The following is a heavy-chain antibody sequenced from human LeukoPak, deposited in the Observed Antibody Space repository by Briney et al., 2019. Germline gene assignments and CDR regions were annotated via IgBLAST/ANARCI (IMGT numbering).Heavy chain of an antibody. D-gene: IGHD4-23*01. CDR3: AREKTTVVRYYFDY. CDR1: GGTSSSYA. Sequence: SVKVSCKASGGTSSSYAISWVRQAPGQGLEWMGGIIPIFGTANYAQKFQGRVTITADESTSTAYMELSSLRSEDTAVYYCAREKTTVVRYYFDYWGQGTLVTVSS. CDR2: IIPIFGTA. V-gene: IGHV1-69*13. J-gene: IGHJ4*02.